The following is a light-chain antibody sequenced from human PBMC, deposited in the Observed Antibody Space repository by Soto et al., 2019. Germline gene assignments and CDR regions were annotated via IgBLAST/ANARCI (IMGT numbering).Light chain of an antibody. CDR2: EVI. Sequence: QSVLTQPASVSGSPGQSITISCTGTSSDIGAYKYVSWYQQHPGSAPTLMIYEVIHRPSGVSSRFSGSKSGKTASLSISGLQADDEADYYCSSYTSSRTLVFGGGTKLTVL. CDR1: SSDIGAYKY. CDR3: SSYTSSRTLV. V-gene: IGLV2-14*01. J-gene: IGLJ2*01.